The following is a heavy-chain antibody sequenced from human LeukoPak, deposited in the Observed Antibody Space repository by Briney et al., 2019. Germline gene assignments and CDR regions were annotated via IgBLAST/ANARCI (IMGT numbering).Heavy chain of an antibody. CDR3: ATFQQSYSSGWYPLGY. J-gene: IGHJ4*02. V-gene: IGHV1-18*01. CDR1: GYTFTSYG. CDR2: ISAYNGNT. D-gene: IGHD6-19*01. Sequence: ASVKVSCKATGYTFTSYGISWVREAPGQGLEWMGWISAYNGNTIYAQKLQGRVTMTTDTSTSTAYMALRSLRSDDTAVYYCATFQQSYSSGWYPLGYWGQGTLVTVSS.